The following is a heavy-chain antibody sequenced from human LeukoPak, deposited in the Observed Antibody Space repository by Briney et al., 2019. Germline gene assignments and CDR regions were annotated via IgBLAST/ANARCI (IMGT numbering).Heavy chain of an antibody. Sequence: PGGSLRLSCAASGFTFSSYGMSWVRQAPGKGLEWVSAISGSGGSTYYADSVKGRFTISRDNAKNSLYLQMNSLRAEDTAVYYCARTYYDILTGYNPYFDYWGQGTLVTVSS. V-gene: IGHV3-23*01. D-gene: IGHD3-9*01. CDR2: ISGSGGST. CDR1: GFTFSSYG. J-gene: IGHJ4*02. CDR3: ARTYYDILTGYNPYFDY.